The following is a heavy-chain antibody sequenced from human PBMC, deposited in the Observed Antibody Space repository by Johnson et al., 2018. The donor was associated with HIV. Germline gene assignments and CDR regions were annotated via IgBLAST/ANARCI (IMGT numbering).Heavy chain of an antibody. V-gene: IGHV3-33*08. Sequence: QVQLVESGGGVVQPGRSLRLSCVASGFTFFSYGMHWVRQAPGKGLEWVAVISFDGGDKYYADSVKGRFTISRDNSKRTFFLQMNSLRAGDTAVYYCARAYSGSYINDAFDIWGQGTMVTVSS. CDR2: ISFDGGDK. D-gene: IGHD1-26*01. CDR3: ARAYSGSYINDAFDI. CDR1: GFTFFSYG. J-gene: IGHJ3*02.